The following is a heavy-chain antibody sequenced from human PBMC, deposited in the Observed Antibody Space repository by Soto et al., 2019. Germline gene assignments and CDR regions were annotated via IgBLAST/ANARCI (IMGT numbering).Heavy chain of an antibody. CDR2: IYHSGST. CDR1: GGSISSGGYS. Sequence: ALSLTCAVSGGSISSGGYSWSWIRQPPGKGLEWIGYIYHSGSTYYNPSLKSRVTISVDRSKNQFSLKLSSVTAADTAVYYCARAVGDFENWFDPWGQGTLVTVS. D-gene: IGHD2-21*02. J-gene: IGHJ5*02. V-gene: IGHV4-30-2*01. CDR3: ARAVGDFENWFDP.